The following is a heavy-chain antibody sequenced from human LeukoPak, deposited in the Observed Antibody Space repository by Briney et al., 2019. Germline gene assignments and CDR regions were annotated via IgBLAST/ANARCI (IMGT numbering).Heavy chain of an antibody. V-gene: IGHV1-69*05. CDR2: IIPIFGTA. CDR3: ARGGSPTFGVVIIPTYYYMDV. D-gene: IGHD3-3*01. J-gene: IGHJ6*03. Sequence: SVKVSCKASGGTFSSYAISWVRQAPGQGLEWMGGIIPIFGTANSAQKFQGRVTITTDESTSTAYMELSRLRSEDTAVYYCARGGSPTFGVVIIPTYYYMDVWGKGTTVTVSS. CDR1: GGTFSSYA.